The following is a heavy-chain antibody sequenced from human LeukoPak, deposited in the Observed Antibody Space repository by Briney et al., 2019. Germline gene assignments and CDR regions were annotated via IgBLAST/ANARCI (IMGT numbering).Heavy chain of an antibody. CDR2: ISAYNGNT. J-gene: IGHJ6*02. CDR3: ARDGVVRDYYYYGMDV. CDR1: GYTLTNYA. D-gene: IGHD2-8*01. Sequence: GASVKVSCKASGYTLTNYALNWVRQAPGQGLEWMGWISAYNGNTNYAQKLQGRVTMTTDTSTSTAYMELRSLRSDDTAVYYCARDGVVRDYYYYGMDVWGQGTTVAVSS. V-gene: IGHV1-18*01.